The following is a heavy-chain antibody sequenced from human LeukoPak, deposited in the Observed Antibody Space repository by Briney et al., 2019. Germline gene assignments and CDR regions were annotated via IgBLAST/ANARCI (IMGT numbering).Heavy chain of an antibody. J-gene: IGHJ4*02. CDR2: IYSGGST. CDR3: ARALTSALGDYFDY. CDR1: GFTVSSNY. V-gene: IGHV3-53*05. D-gene: IGHD1-26*01. Sequence: HSGGSLRLSCAASGFTVSSNYMSWVRQAPGKGLEWVSVIYSGGSTYYADSVKGRFTISRDNSKNTLYLQMNSLRAEDTAVYYCARALTSALGDYFDYWGQGTLVTVSS.